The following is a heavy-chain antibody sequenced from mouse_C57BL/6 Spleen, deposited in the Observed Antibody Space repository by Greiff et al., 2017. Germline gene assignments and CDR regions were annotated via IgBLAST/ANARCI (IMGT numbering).Heavy chain of an antibody. CDR3: ARAPDSSGYPAWFAY. V-gene: IGHV1-81*01. J-gene: IGHJ3*01. CDR2: IYPRSGNT. CDR1: GYTFTSYG. Sequence: VQLQQSGAELARPGASVKLSCKASGYTFTSYGISWVKQRTGQGLEWIGEIYPRSGNTYYNEKFKGKATLTADKSSSTAYMELRSLTSEDSAVYVCARAPDSSGYPAWFAYWGQGTLVTVSA. D-gene: IGHD3-2*02.